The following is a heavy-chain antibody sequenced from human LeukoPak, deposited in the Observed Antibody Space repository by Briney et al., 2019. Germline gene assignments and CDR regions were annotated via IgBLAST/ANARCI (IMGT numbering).Heavy chain of an antibody. CDR3: ARNSAVATSRSWFDP. V-gene: IGHV4-59*08. CDR2: AYYSGST. CDR1: DGSISNYY. Sequence: SETLSLTCSVFDGSISNYYWSWIRQPPWKGLEWIGYAYYSGSTTYNPSLESRVTISVDTSKNQFSLKLTAVTAADTAVYYCARNSAVATSRSWFDPWGQGTLVTVSS. J-gene: IGHJ5*02. D-gene: IGHD6-19*01.